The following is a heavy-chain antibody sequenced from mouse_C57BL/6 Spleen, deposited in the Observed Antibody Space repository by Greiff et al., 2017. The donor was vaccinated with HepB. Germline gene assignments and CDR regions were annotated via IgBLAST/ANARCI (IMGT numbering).Heavy chain of an antibody. J-gene: IGHJ1*03. V-gene: IGHV5-17*01. Sequence: EVQWVESGGGLVKPGGSLKLSCAASGFTFSDYGMHWVRQAPEKGLEWVAYISSGSSTIYYADTVKGRFTISRDNAKNTLFLQMTSLRSEDTAMYYCAGSSYWYFDVWGTGTTVTVSS. D-gene: IGHD1-1*01. CDR2: ISSGSSTI. CDR1: GFTFSDYG. CDR3: AGSSYWYFDV.